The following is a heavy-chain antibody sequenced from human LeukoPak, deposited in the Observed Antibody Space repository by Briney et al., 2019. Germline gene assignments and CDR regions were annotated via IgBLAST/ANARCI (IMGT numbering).Heavy chain of an antibody. D-gene: IGHD1-26*01. J-gene: IGHJ4*02. Sequence: ASVKVSCKASGYTFTGYYMHWVRQAPGQGLEWMGWINPSGGSTTYAQKFQGRVTMTRDTSTSTVYMELSSLRSEDTAVYYCARVSGSRGYFDYWGQGTLVTVSS. CDR3: ARVSGSRGYFDY. V-gene: IGHV1-46*01. CDR1: GYTFTGYY. CDR2: INPSGGST.